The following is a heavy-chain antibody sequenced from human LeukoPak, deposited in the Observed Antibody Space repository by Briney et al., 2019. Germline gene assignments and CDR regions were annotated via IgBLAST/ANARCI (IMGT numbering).Heavy chain of an antibody. Sequence: PGGSLRLSCAASGFTVSSNYMSWVRQAPGKGLEWVSVIYSGGNTYYVDSVKGRFTISRDNSKNTLYLQMNFVRAEDTAVYYCARGVLPEAYYYYGMDVWGQGTTVTVSS. CDR3: ARGVLPEAYYYYGMDV. CDR2: IYSGGNT. V-gene: IGHV3-66*01. J-gene: IGHJ6*02. D-gene: IGHD1-14*01. CDR1: GFTVSSNY.